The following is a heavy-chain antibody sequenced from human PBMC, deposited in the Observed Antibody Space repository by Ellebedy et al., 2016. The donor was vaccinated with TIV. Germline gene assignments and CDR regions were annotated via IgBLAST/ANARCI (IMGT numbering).Heavy chain of an antibody. V-gene: IGHV2-26*01. CDR3: ARISVAGTFYYYYGMDV. D-gene: IGHD6-19*01. J-gene: IGHJ6*02. Sequence: SGPTLVKPTQTLTLTCTFSGFSLSTSGVGVGWIRQPPGKALEWLAHIFSNDEKSYSTSLKSRLTISKDTSKSQVVLTMTNMDPVDTATYYCARISVAGTFYYYYGMDVWGQGTTVTVSS. CDR1: GFSLSTSGVG. CDR2: IFSNDEK.